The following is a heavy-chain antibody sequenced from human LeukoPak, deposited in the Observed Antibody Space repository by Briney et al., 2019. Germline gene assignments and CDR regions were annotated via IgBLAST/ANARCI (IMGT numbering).Heavy chain of an antibody. CDR3: ARLYMSSGWPSRTYYFDY. Sequence: PSETLSLTCTVSGGSISSYYWSWIRQPPGKGLEWIGYIYYSGSTNYNPSLKSRVTISVDTSKNQFSLKLSSVTAADTAVYYCARLYMSSGWPSRTYYFDYWGQGTLVTVSS. D-gene: IGHD6-19*01. V-gene: IGHV4-59*01. CDR1: GGSISSYY. J-gene: IGHJ4*02. CDR2: IYYSGST.